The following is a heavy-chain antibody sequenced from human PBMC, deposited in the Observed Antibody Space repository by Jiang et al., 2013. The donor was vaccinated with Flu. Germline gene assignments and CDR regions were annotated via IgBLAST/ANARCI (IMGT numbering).Heavy chain of an antibody. Sequence: GSGLVKPSETLSLTCAVYGGSFSGYYWSWIRQPPGKGLEWIGEINHSGSTNYNPSLKSRVTISVDTSKNQFSLKLSSVTAADTAVYYCARMYYYGSGSYSSDLLNFDYWGQGTLVTVSS. CDR2: INHSGST. D-gene: IGHD3-10*01. CDR3: ARMYYYGSGSYSSDLLNFDY. CDR1: GGSFSGYY. J-gene: IGHJ4*02. V-gene: IGHV4-34*01.